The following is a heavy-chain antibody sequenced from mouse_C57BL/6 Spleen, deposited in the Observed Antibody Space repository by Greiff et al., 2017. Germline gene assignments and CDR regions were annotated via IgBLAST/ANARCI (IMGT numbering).Heavy chain of an antibody. Sequence: QVQLQQSGAELMKPGASVKLSCKATGYTFTGYWIEWVKQRPGHGLEWIGEILPGSGSTNYNEKFKGKATFTADTSSNTAYMQLSSLTTEDSAIYYCASSITTVVATDYYYAMDYWGQGTSVTVSS. J-gene: IGHJ4*01. V-gene: IGHV1-9*01. CDR2: ILPGSGST. D-gene: IGHD1-1*01. CDR3: ASSITTVVATDYYYAMDY. CDR1: GYTFTGYW.